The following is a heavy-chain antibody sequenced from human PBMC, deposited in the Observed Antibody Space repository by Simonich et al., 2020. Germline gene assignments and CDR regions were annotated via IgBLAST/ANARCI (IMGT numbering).Heavy chain of an antibody. J-gene: IGHJ1*01. Sequence: QVQLVQSGAEVKKPGASVKVSCTASGYTFTGNYMHWVRQAPGQGLEWRGGINPNSGGTNYAQKFQGRVTMTRDTSISTAYMELSRLRSDDTAVYYCARSYIAAAGTGYFQHWGQGTLVTVSS. CDR2: INPNSGGT. V-gene: IGHV1-2*02. D-gene: IGHD6-13*01. CDR1: GYTFTGNY. CDR3: ARSYIAAAGTGYFQH.